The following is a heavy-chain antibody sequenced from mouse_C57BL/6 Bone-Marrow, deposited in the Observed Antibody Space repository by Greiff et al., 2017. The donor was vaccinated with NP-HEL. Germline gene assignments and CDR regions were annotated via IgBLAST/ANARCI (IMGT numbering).Heavy chain of an antibody. CDR3: ARSSPYYFDY. D-gene: IGHD1-1*01. Sequence: VMLVESGPELVKPGASVKISCKASGYAFSSFWMNWVKQRPGKGLEWIGRIYPGDGDTNYNGKFKGKATLTADKSSSTAYMQLSSLTSEDSAVYFCARSSPYYFDYWGQGTTLTVSS. CDR1: GYAFSSFW. J-gene: IGHJ2*01. V-gene: IGHV1-82*01. CDR2: IYPGDGDT.